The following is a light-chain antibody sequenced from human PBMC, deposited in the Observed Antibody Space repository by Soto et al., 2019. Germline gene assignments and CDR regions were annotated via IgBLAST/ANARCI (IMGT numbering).Light chain of an antibody. V-gene: IGKV1-12*01. CDR1: QGISSW. J-gene: IGKJ4*01. CDR3: QQADTFPLT. CDR2: AAS. Sequence: DIQMTQSPSSVSASVGDRVTITCRASQGISSWVAWYQQKPGKAPNLLIYAASSLQSGVPSRFSGSGSGTEFTLTISSLQPEDFATYSCQQADTFPLTFGGGTKVEIK.